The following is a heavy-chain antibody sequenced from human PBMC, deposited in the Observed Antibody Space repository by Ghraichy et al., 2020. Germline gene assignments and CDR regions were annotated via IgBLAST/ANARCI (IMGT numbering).Heavy chain of an antibody. CDR3: AREVCSGGSCYWDY. CDR1: GFTFSSYD. D-gene: IGHD2-15*01. V-gene: IGHV3-13*01. CDR2: IGTAGDT. J-gene: IGHJ4*02. Sequence: GESLNISCAASGFTFSSYDMHWVRQATGKGLEWVSAIGTAGDTYYPGSVKGRFTISRENAKNSLYLQMNSLRAGDTAVYYCAREVCSGGSCYWDYWGQGTLVTVSS.